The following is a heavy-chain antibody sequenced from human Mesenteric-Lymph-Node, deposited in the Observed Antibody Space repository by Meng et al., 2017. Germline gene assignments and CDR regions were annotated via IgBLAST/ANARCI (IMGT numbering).Heavy chain of an antibody. CDR1: GGSVSSGSYY. Sequence: SETLSLTCTVSGGSVSSGSYYWSWIRQPPGKGLEWIGYIYYSGSTNYNPSLKSRVTISVDTSKNQFSLKLSSVTAADTAFYYCARYDGGNSALDYWGQGTLVTVSS. CDR3: ARYDGGNSALDY. CDR2: IYYSGST. V-gene: IGHV4-61*01. J-gene: IGHJ4*02. D-gene: IGHD4-23*01.